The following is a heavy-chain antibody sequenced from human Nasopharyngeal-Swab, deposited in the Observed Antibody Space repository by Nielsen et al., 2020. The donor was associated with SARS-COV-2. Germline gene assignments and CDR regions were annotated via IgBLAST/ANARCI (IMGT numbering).Heavy chain of an antibody. Sequence: GESLKISCAASGFTLGTYWMHWVRQAPGKCLVWVSRISPDGSVINYADSVRGRLTISRDNAGNTLYLQMDSLRADDTAVYYCSRDLAGPDDYWGLGTLVTVSP. J-gene: IGHJ4*02. V-gene: IGHV3-74*01. CDR2: ISPDGSVI. D-gene: IGHD1-14*01. CDR3: SRDLAGPDDY. CDR1: GFTLGTYW.